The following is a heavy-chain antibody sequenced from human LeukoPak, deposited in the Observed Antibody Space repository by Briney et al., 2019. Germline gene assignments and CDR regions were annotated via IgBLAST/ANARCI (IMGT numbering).Heavy chain of an antibody. CDR2: IGTTGDT. V-gene: IGHV3-13*01. D-gene: IGHD3-10*01. Sequence: GGSLRLSCAASGFTFSNYDMHWVRQVTGKGLGWVSAIGTTGDTYYPGSVKGRFTISRENAKNSLYLQMNSLRAGDTAVYYCARAIAMFRGVNYFDYWGQGTLVAVSS. CDR3: ARAIAMFRGVNYFDY. CDR1: GFTFSNYD. J-gene: IGHJ4*02.